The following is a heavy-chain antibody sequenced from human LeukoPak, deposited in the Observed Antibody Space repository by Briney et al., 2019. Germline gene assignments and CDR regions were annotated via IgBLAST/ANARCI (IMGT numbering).Heavy chain of an antibody. Sequence: SETLSLTCTFSGGSISSYYWSWIRQPAGKGLEWIARIYSSGSTNYNPSLKSRVTMSVDTSKNQFSLKLSSVTAADTAVYYCARDPGSGSFKSFDYWGQGTLVTVSS. D-gene: IGHD3-10*01. J-gene: IGHJ4*02. CDR2: IYSSGST. V-gene: IGHV4-4*07. CDR1: GGSISSYY. CDR3: ARDPGSGSFKSFDY.